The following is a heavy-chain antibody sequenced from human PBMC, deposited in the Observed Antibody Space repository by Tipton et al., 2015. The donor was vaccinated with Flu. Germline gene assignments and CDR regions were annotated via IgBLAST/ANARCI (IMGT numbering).Heavy chain of an antibody. CDR2: IYYSGSP. CDR3: ARRGEL. V-gene: IGHV4-59*01. J-gene: IGHJ4*02. D-gene: IGHD1-26*01. Sequence: TLSLTCTVSGGSMSSYYWSWIRQSPGKGLEWIGNIYYSGSPNHDPSLRSRVTISVDLSQNHFSLKLNSVTAADTAVYYCARRGELWGQGTLVTVSS. CDR1: GGSMSSYY.